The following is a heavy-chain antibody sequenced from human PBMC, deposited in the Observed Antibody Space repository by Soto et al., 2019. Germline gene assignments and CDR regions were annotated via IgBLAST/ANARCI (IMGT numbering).Heavy chain of an antibody. CDR1: GGTFSTYA. CDR3: ASGTAADPRFDP. V-gene: IGHV1-69*02. CDR2: SLALVGIT. Sequence: QVQLGQAGAEVKKPGASVKVSCKASGGTFSTYAISWVRQAPGQGLEWMGRSLALVGITNYARKFQGRVTITADKSTSTAYMELSSLRSEDTALYYCASGTAADPRFDPWGQGTLVTVSS. D-gene: IGHD2-2*01. J-gene: IGHJ5*02.